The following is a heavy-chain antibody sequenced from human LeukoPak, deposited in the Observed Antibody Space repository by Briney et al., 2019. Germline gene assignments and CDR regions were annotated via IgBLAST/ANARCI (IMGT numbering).Heavy chain of an antibody. CDR2: INHSGST. J-gene: IGHJ4*02. Sequence: SETLSLTCAVYGGSFSGYYWSWLRQPPGKGLEWIGEINHSGSTNYNPSLKSRVTISVDTSKNQFSLKLSSVTAADTAAYYCARASVGCSSTSCYSTQFDYWGQGTLVTVSS. V-gene: IGHV4-34*01. CDR3: ARASVGCSSTSCYSTQFDY. CDR1: GGSFSGYY. D-gene: IGHD2-2*01.